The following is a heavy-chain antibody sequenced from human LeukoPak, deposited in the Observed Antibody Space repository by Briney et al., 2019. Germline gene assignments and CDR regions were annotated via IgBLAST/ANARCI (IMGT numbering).Heavy chain of an antibody. V-gene: IGHV4-4*07. J-gene: IGHJ4*02. CDR3: ARGTDMTPLSGYYSFVY. D-gene: IGHD5-12*01. CDR2: VSDTGRA. CDR1: GGSITGYY. Sequence: SETLSRTGTGSGGSITGYYWTWIRQPAGKGLEWIGRVSDTGRAYYNPSLERRVTISLDTSNNRFSLKLTSVTAADTAVYYCARGTDMTPLSGYYSFVYWGQGTLVSVS.